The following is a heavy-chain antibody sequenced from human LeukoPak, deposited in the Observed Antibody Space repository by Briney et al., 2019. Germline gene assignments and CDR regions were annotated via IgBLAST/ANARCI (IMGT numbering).Heavy chain of an antibody. V-gene: IGHV3-23*01. CDR1: GFTFSSYA. CDR3: AKDIGIVGATGLDY. D-gene: IGHD1-26*01. Sequence: PAGGSLRLSCAASGFTFSSYAMSWVRQAPGKGLEWVSAISGSGGSTYYADSVKGRFTISRDNAKNSLYLQMNSLRAEDTALYYCAKDIGIVGATGLDYWGQGTLVTVSS. CDR2: ISGSGGST. J-gene: IGHJ4*02.